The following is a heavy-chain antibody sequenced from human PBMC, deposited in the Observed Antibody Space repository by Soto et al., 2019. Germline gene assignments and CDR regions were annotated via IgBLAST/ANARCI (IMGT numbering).Heavy chain of an antibody. CDR3: AKDSPSYTTSPFYFDS. D-gene: IGHD2-2*02. Sequence: PGGSLRRSCAAFGFDFNKYAMTWVRQAPGKGLQWVSSITSNGDSTYYADSVKGRFTTSRDNSKNTLYLQMNSLRADDTAVFYCAKDSPSYTTSPFYFDSWGQGTLVTVSS. V-gene: IGHV3-23*01. CDR1: GFDFNKYA. J-gene: IGHJ4*02. CDR2: ITSNGDST.